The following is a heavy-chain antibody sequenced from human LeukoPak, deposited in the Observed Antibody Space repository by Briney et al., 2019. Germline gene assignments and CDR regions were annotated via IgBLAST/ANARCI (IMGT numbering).Heavy chain of an antibody. CDR2: INPNSGGT. J-gene: IGHJ6*02. CDR3: AREYYYYYGMDV. V-gene: IGHV1-2*02. Sequence: ASVKVSCKASGYTFTSYYMHWVRQAPGQGLEWMGWINPNSGGTNYAQKFQGRVTMTRDTSISTAYMELSRLRSDDTAVYYCAREYYYYYGMDVWGQGTTVTVSS. CDR1: GYTFTSYY.